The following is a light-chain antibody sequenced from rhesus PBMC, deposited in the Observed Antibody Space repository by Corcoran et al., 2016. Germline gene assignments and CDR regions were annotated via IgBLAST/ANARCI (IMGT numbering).Light chain of an antibody. CDR3: QQYSSRPPT. Sequence: DIQMTQSPSSLSASVGDTVTITCRASQGISSWLAWYQPKPGKAPKLLIIKASQLQSGVPSRFSGRGSGTAFTRTISSLQSEEFATYYCQQYSSRPPTFGQGTKVEIK. CDR2: KAS. V-gene: IGKV1-22*01. CDR1: QGISSW. J-gene: IGKJ1*01.